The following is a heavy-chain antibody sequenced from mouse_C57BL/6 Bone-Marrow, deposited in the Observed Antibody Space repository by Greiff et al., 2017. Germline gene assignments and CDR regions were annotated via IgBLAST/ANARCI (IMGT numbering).Heavy chain of an antibody. CDR1: GFTFSSYG. J-gene: IGHJ3*01. V-gene: IGHV5-6*02. CDR2: ISSGGSYT. D-gene: IGHD2-14*01. Sequence: DVKLVESGGDLVKPGGSLKLSCAASGFTFSSYGMSWVRQTPDKRLEWVATISSGGSYTYYPDSVKGRFTISRDNAKNTLYLQMSSLKSEDTAMYYCARGDRRTWFAYWGQGTLVTVSA. CDR3: ARGDRRTWFAY.